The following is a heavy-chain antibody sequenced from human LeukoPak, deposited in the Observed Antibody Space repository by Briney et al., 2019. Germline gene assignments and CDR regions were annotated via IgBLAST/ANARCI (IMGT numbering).Heavy chain of an antibody. CDR1: GYTFTGYY. Sequence: ASVKVSCKASGYTFTGYYMHWVRQAPGQGLEWMGWINPNSGGTNYAQTFHGRVTMTRDTSISTAYMELSRLRSDDTAVYYCARLTSNPMVRGAKPADYWGQGTLVTVSS. CDR2: INPNSGGT. J-gene: IGHJ4*02. V-gene: IGHV1-2*02. D-gene: IGHD3-10*01. CDR3: ARLTSNPMVRGAKPADY.